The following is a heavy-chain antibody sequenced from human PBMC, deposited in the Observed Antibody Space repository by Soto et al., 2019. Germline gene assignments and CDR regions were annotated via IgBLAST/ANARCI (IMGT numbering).Heavy chain of an antibody. D-gene: IGHD6-19*01. Sequence: VQLVESGGGVVQPGRSLRLSCAASGFTFSDYAMHWVRQAPGKGLEWVAVVSHDGRNTHYADSVKGRFTISRDSSKNKVCMEMTSLRAEDTGVYYCAKGGRQWLVTSDFNYWGQGALVTVSS. CDR3: AKGGRQWLVTSDFNY. J-gene: IGHJ4*02. CDR1: GFTFSDYA. CDR2: VSHDGRNT. V-gene: IGHV3-30*18.